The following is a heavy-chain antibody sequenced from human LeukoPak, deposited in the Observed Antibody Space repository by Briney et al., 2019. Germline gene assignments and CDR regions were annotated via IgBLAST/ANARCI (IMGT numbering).Heavy chain of an antibody. CDR2: ISGSGGNT. CDR1: GFTFNTYV. V-gene: IGHV3-23*01. D-gene: IGHD2-8*02. CDR3: AREYCTGGACYGMDV. J-gene: IGHJ6*02. Sequence: GGSLRLSCAASGFTFNTYVMSWVRQAPGKGLEWVSAISGSGGNTNYADSVKGRLTISRDNSKDTLFLQMYSLRAEDTAIYYCAREYCTGGACYGMDVWGQGTTVTVSS.